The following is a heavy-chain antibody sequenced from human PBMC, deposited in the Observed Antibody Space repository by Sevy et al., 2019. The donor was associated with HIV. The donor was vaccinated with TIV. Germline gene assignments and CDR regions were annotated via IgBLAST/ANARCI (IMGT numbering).Heavy chain of an antibody. J-gene: IGHJ4*02. CDR1: GFTFSNYA. Sequence: GGSLRLSCAASGFTFSNYAMSWVRQAPGKGLEWVSSISRSGGSTYYADSVKGRFSISRDNSKKMVYLQMNSLRVEDTAIYYCARGYDSGYDYFDFWGQGTLVTVSS. CDR2: ISRSGGST. D-gene: IGHD3-22*01. CDR3: ARGYDSGYDYFDF. V-gene: IGHV3-23*01.